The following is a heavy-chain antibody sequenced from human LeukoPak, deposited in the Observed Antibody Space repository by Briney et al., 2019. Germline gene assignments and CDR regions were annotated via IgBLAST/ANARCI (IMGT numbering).Heavy chain of an antibody. CDR1: GFTFSFYW. V-gene: IGHV3-74*01. D-gene: IGHD3-22*01. CDR2: INNDGSIT. Sequence: PGGSLRLSCAASGFTFSFYWMHWVRQAPGEGLVWVSRINNDGSITDYADSVKGRFTISRDNAKNTLYLQMNSLRAGDTAMYYCARRLDSSGDYYWYFDLWGRGALVTVSS. CDR3: ARRLDSSGDYYWYFDL. J-gene: IGHJ2*01.